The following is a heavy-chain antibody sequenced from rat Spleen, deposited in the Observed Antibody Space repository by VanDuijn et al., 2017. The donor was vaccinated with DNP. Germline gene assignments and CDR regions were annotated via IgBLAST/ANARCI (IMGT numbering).Heavy chain of an antibody. CDR2: ISTGGGNT. J-gene: IGHJ4*01. D-gene: IGHD5-1*01. V-gene: IGHV5S11*01. Sequence: EVQLVESGGALVQPGRSLKLSCAASGFTFSNYYMAWVRQAPTKGLEWVASISTGGGNTYYRDSVKGRFTISRDNAKSTLYLQMDSLRSEETATYYCARVQLGYYALDAWGQGTSVTVSS. CDR3: ARVQLGYYALDA. CDR1: GFTFSNYY.